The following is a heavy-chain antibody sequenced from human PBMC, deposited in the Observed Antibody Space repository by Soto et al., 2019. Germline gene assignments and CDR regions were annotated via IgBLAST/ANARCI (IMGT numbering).Heavy chain of an antibody. D-gene: IGHD3-10*01. CDR3: ARDRKVRGVMVYYYGMDV. V-gene: IGHV1-69*08. J-gene: IGHJ6*04. CDR1: GGTFSSYT. CDR2: IIPILGIA. Sequence: QVQLVQSGAEVKKPGSSVKVSCKASGGTFSSYTISWVRQAPGQGLEWMGRIIPILGIANYAQKFQGRVTITADKSTSTAYMELSSLRSEDTAVYYCARDRKVRGVMVYYYGMDVWGKGTTVTVSS.